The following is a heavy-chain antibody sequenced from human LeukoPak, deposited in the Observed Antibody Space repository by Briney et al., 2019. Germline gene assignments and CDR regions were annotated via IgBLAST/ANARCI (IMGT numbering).Heavy chain of an antibody. CDR1: GGSISSSSYY. V-gene: IGHV4-39*07. CDR2: ISYSGST. Sequence: SETLSLTCTVSGGSISSSSYYWGWIRQPPGKGLEWIGSISYSGSTYYNPSLKSRVTISVDTSKNQFSLKLSSVTAADTAVYYCARGVGSELWLRGGFYYWGQGTLVTVSS. J-gene: IGHJ4*02. D-gene: IGHD5-18*01. CDR3: ARGVGSELWLRGGFYY.